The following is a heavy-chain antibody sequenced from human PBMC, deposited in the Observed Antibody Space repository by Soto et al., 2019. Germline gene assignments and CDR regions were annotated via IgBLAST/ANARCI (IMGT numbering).Heavy chain of an antibody. Sequence: QVQLQESGPGLVKPSQTLSLTCTVSGDSISSGGYYWSWIRQHPGKGLEWIGYIYYSGTTYYNPSLGSRVTISAETSENQFSRKVTSVTVADTAVYYCASTYYIGSGGPFDYWGQGTLVTVSS. CDR1: GDSISSGGYY. CDR3: ASTYYIGSGGPFDY. J-gene: IGHJ4*02. V-gene: IGHV4-31*03. D-gene: IGHD2-15*01. CDR2: IYYSGTT.